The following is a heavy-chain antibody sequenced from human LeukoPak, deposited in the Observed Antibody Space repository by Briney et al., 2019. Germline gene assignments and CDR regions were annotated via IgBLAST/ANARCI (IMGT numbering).Heavy chain of an antibody. CDR3: ARQDSSGDYPFQH. CDR1: GGSISSGDYH. J-gene: IGHJ1*01. D-gene: IGHD3-22*01. V-gene: IGHV4-61*08. CDR2: IYYSGST. Sequence: SETLSLTCTISGGSISSGDYHWSWIRQPPGEGLEWIGYIYYSGSTNYNPSLKSRVTISVDTSKNQFSLKLSSVTAADTAVYYCARQDSSGDYPFQHWGQGTLVTVSS.